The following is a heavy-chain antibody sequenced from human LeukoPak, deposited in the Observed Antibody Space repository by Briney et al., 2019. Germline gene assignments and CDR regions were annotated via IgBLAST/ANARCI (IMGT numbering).Heavy chain of an antibody. Sequence: GGSLRLSCAASGFTVSSNYMSWVRQAPGKGLEWISFIRHDSSDIYYADSVKGRFTISRDNARDSLYLQMNSLRAEDAAVYYCARGRGTTVTSPFDYWGQGTLVTVSS. D-gene: IGHD4-17*01. CDR2: IRHDSSDI. CDR1: GFTVSSNY. J-gene: IGHJ4*02. CDR3: ARGRGTTVTSPFDY. V-gene: IGHV3-48*01.